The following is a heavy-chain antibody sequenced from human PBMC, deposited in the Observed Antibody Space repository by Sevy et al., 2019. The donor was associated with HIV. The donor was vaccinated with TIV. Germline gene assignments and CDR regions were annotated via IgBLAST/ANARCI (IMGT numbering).Heavy chain of an antibody. CDR3: VTYYYDSSGYYSAGWFDP. Sequence: VGSLRLSCAASEFTFSNYAMSWVRQAPGKGLEWVSTITSSGGRTYYADSVRGRFTISRDNSKHTLYLQMNSLRAEDTAVYYCVTYYYDSSGYYSAGWFDPWGQGTLVTVSS. J-gene: IGHJ5*02. CDR2: ITSSGGRT. D-gene: IGHD3-22*01. CDR1: EFTFSNYA. V-gene: IGHV3-23*01.